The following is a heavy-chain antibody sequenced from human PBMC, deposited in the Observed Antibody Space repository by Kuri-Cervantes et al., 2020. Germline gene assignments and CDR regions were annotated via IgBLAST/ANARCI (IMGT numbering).Heavy chain of an antibody. D-gene: IGHD3-9*01. CDR2: INHSGST. Sequence: SETLSLTCAVYGGSFSGYYWSWIRQPPGKGLEWIGEINHSGSTNYNPSLKSRVTISVDTSKNQFSLKLSSVTAADTAVYYCARASYYDILTGYSDYYGMDVWGQGTTVTVSS. CDR3: ARASYYDILTGYSDYYGMDV. J-gene: IGHJ6*02. V-gene: IGHV4-34*01. CDR1: GGSFSGYY.